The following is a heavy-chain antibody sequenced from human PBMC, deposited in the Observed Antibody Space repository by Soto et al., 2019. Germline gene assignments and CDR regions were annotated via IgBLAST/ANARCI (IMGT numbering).Heavy chain of an antibody. CDR3: ARVKRVDYDFWSGVNYYYYYGMDV. CDR1: GYTFTSYG. V-gene: IGHV1-18*01. CDR2: ISAYNGNT. J-gene: IGHJ6*02. Sequence: QVQLVQSGAEVKKPGASVKVSCKASGYTFTSYGISWVRQAPGQGLEWMGWISAYNGNTNYAQKLQGRVTMTTDTSTSTAYMELRSLRSDDTAVYYCARVKRVDYDFWSGVNYYYYYGMDVWGQGTTVTVSS. D-gene: IGHD3-3*01.